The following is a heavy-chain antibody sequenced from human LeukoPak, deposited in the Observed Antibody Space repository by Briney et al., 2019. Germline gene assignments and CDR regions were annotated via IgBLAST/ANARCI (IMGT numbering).Heavy chain of an antibody. CDR2: IYSGGTT. CDR1: GLTVSTDY. Sequence: GGSLRLSCAASGLTVSTDYMSWVRQAPEKGLEWVSVIYSGGTTYYADSVKGRFTISRDSSQNTLYLQMNSLRAEDTAVYYCARVPPAYSRRGGNPSYGMDVWGQGTTVTVSS. D-gene: IGHD2-21*01. J-gene: IGHJ6*02. CDR3: ARVPPAYSRRGGNPSYGMDV. V-gene: IGHV3-53*01.